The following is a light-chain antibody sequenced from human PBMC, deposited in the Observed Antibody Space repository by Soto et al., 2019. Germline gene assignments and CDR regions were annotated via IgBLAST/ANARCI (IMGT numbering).Light chain of an antibody. J-gene: IGKJ2*01. V-gene: IGKV3-20*01. CDR2: GAS. CDR3: DQYGSSPYT. CDR1: QSVSSSY. Sequence: EIVLTQSPGTLSLSPGERATLSCRASQSVSSSYLAWYQQKPGQAPRLLIYGASSRATGIPDRFSGSGSGTDFTLTISRLEPDDFAVYYCDQYGSSPYTFGQGTKLEIK.